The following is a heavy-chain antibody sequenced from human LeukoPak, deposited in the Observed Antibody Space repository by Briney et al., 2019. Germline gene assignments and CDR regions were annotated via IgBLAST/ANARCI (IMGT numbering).Heavy chain of an antibody. D-gene: IGHD4-11*01. J-gene: IGHJ4*02. CDR3: ARVVAVGMTREKNFDY. V-gene: IGHV1-2*02. CDR1: GYTFTGYY. CDR2: INPNSGGT. Sequence: ASVKVSCKASGYTFTGYYMHWVRQAPGQGLEWMGWINPNSGGTNYAQKFQGRVTMTRDTSISTAYMELSRLRSDDTAVYYCARVVAVGMTREKNFDYGAGEPLVTVS.